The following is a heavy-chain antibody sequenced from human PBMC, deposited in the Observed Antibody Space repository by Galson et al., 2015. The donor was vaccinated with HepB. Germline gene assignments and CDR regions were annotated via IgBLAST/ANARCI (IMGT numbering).Heavy chain of an antibody. V-gene: IGHV7-4-1*02. CDR3: AREISSSVSSTVGFDY. D-gene: IGHD6-13*01. CDR1: GYTFTSYA. CDR2: INTNTGNP. J-gene: IGHJ4*02. Sequence: SVKVSCKASGYTFTSYAMNWVRQAPGQGLEWMGWINTNTGNPTYAQGFTGRFVFSLDTSVSTADLQISSLKAEDTAVYYCAREISSSVSSTVGFDYWGQGTLVTVSS.